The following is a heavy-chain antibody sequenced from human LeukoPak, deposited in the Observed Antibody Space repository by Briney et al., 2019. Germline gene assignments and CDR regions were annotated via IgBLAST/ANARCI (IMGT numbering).Heavy chain of an antibody. D-gene: IGHD2-15*01. CDR3: ARVASGYCSGDSCYSFTRYWYFDL. Sequence: LPGGSLRLSCAASGFTFSSYDMHWVRQATGKGLEWVSAIGTAGDTYYPGSVKGRFTISRENAKNSLYLQMNSLRAGDTAVYYCARVASGYCSGDSCYSFTRYWYFDLWGRGTLVTVSS. CDR2: IGTAGDT. CDR1: GFTFSSYD. J-gene: IGHJ2*01. V-gene: IGHV3-13*01.